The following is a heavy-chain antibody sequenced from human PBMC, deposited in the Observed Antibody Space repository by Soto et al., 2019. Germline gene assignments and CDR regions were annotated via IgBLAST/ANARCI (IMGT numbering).Heavy chain of an antibody. J-gene: IGHJ6*02. V-gene: IGHV1-18*01. Sequence: QVQVVQSGDEVKETGASVRVSCKTSGYSFTAYVISWVRQAPGQGLEWRGWISCYNGKTKYAQKVQGRVTMTTDTSTSTGYMVVRSMRSDDTAIYYCARDAPPPELRFLQWHNYDYNGMDVWGQGPTVTVSS. CDR1: GYSFTAYV. CDR3: ARDAPPPELRFLQWHNYDYNGMDV. D-gene: IGHD3-3*01. CDR2: ISCYNGKT.